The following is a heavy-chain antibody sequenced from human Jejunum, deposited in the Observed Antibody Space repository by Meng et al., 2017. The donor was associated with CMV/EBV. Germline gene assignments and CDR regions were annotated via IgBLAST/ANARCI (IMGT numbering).Heavy chain of an antibody. V-gene: IGHV5-51*01. J-gene: IGHJ5*02. CDR1: GYSFSYYW. CDR3: ARGGMTVFGVIGDP. Sequence: SGYSFSYYWIGWVRQMPGRGLEWMGIIYPGDSDTRYNPSFQGQVTMSADKSISTAYLQWNSLKASDTAMYYCARGGMTVFGVIGDPWGQGTLVTVSS. CDR2: IYPGDSDT. D-gene: IGHD3-3*01.